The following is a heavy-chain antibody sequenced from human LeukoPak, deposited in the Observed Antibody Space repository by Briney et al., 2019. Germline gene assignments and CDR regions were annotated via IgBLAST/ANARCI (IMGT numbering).Heavy chain of an antibody. Sequence: GGSLRLSCAVSGFTFSSYAMHWVRQAPGKGLEWVAVISYDGSNKYYADSVKGRFTISRDNSKNTLYLQMNSLRAEDTAVYYCAREELRFGEGYNWFDPWGQGTLVTVSS. CDR2: ISYDGSNK. J-gene: IGHJ5*02. V-gene: IGHV3-30-3*01. CDR1: GFTFSSYA. CDR3: AREELRFGEGYNWFDP. D-gene: IGHD3-10*01.